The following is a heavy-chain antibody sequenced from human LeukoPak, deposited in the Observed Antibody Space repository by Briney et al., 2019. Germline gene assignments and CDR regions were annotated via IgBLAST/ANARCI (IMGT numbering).Heavy chain of an antibody. CDR3: TTNDAFDI. CDR1: GFTFSNAW. Sequence: GGSLRLSCAASGFTFSNAWMNWVRQAPGKGLEWVGRIKTKTGGGTTDYAAPVKGRFTISRDDSKNTLYLQMNSLKTEDTAEYYCTTNDAFDIGGQGTIVTVSS. V-gene: IGHV3-15*01. CDR2: IKTKTGGGTT. J-gene: IGHJ3*02.